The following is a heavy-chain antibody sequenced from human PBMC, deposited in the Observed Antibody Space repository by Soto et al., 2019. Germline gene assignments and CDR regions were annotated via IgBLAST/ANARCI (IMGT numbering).Heavy chain of an antibody. J-gene: IGHJ6*04. CDR1: GFNFRSYS. Sequence: EVQLVESGGGLVQPGGSLRLSCAGSGFNFRSYSMNWVRQVPGKGLEWIAYIGSTERTIYYADAVKGRFTISRDNDQKAVYLQINSLRDEDTAFYSSARVLWFVEVPGGGYGMDVWGKGSTVTVSS. CDR2: IGSTERTI. V-gene: IGHV3-48*02. CDR3: ARVLWFVEVPGGGYGMDV. D-gene: IGHD3-10*01.